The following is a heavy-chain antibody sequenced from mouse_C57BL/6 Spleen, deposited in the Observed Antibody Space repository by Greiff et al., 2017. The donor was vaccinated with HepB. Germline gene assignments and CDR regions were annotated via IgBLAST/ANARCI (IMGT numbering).Heavy chain of an antibody. CDR1: GFSLTSYA. J-gene: IGHJ4*01. D-gene: IGHD1-1*02. V-gene: IGHV2-9-1*01. CDR3: ARNLGGLSYYYAMDY. Sequence: VQLQQSGPGLVAPSQSLSITCTVSGFSLTSYAISWVRQPPGKGLEWLGVIWTGGGTNYNSALKSRLSISKDNSKSQVFLKMNSLQTDDTARYYCARNLGGLSYYYAMDYWGQGTSVTVSS. CDR2: IWTGGGT.